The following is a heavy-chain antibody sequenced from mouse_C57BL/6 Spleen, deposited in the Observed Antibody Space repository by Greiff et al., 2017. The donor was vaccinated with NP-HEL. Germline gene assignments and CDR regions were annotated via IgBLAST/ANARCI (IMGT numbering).Heavy chain of an antibody. CDR1: GYTFTSYW. J-gene: IGHJ1*03. Sequence: QVQLQQPGAELVRPGSSVKLSCKASGYTFTSYWMHWVKQRPIQGLEWIGNIDPSDSETHYNQKFKDKATLTVDKSTSTAYMQLSSLTSEDSAVYYCARRGGSSTKYFEVWGTGTTVTVSS. CDR3: ARRGGSSTKYFEV. D-gene: IGHD1-1*01. CDR2: IDPSDSET. V-gene: IGHV1-52*01.